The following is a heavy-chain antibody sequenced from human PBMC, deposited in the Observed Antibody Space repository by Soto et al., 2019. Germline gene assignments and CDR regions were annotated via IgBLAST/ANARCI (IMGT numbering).Heavy chain of an antibody. CDR3: ARERDGYGISFYATDV. D-gene: IGHD2-2*01. J-gene: IGHJ6*02. CDR2: IYYSGYT. V-gene: IGHV4-30-4*01. CDR1: GGSINSGDYH. Sequence: PSETLSLTCTVSGGSINSGDYHLSWVRQSPGKGLEWVGYIYYSGYTYYNPSLKSRLTMSVEMAKSQFSLSLTSVTAADTAVYFCARERDGYGISFYATDVWGQRTTVTVS.